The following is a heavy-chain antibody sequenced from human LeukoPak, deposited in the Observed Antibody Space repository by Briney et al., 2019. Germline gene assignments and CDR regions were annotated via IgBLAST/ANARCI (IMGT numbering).Heavy chain of an antibody. CDR2: IYYTGIT. CDR1: GGSISTTSYY. J-gene: IGHJ3*02. V-gene: IGHV4-39*01. Sequence: PSETLSLTCDVSGGSISTTSYYWGWIRQPPGKGLEWIGSIYYTGITFYNASLKTRVTISVDTSKNQFSLELSSVTAADTALYYCARHSSRDAFDIWGQGTMVTVSS. CDR3: ARHSSRDAFDI. D-gene: IGHD6-13*01.